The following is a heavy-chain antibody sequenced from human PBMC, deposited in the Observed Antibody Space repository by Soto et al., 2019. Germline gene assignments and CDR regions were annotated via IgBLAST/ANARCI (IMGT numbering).Heavy chain of an antibody. Sequence: ASVKVSCKASGYTNTSYGISWVLQASGKGLEWMACISAYNGNKNYAQKLQGRVTMTTDTSTSTAYMELRSLRFDDTAVYYCARDTRYSYGQLFDYWGRGTLVTVSS. V-gene: IGHV1-18*01. CDR3: ARDTRYSYGQLFDY. CDR1: GYTNTSYG. D-gene: IGHD5-18*01. CDR2: ISAYNGNK. J-gene: IGHJ4*02.